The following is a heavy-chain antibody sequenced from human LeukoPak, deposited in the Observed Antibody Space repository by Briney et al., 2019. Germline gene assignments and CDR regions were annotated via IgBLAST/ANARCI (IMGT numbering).Heavy chain of an antibody. Sequence: PGGSLRLSCAASGFTFSSYGMHWVRQAPGKGLEWVAVISYDGSNKYYADSVKGRFTISRDNSKNTLYLQMNSLRAEDTAVYYCARAGGSGSYYNLYFDYWGQGTLVTVSS. CDR1: GFTFSSYG. V-gene: IGHV3-30*03. CDR2: ISYDGSNK. D-gene: IGHD3-10*01. CDR3: ARAGGSGSYYNLYFDY. J-gene: IGHJ4*02.